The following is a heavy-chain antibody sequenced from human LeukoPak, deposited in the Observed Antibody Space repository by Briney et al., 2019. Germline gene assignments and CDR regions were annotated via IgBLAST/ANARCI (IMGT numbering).Heavy chain of an antibody. V-gene: IGHV3-30*18. CDR3: AKDHLITGTTIDY. CDR2: ISYDGSNK. J-gene: IGHJ4*02. Sequence: QPGRSLRLSCAASGFTFSSYGMHWARQAPGKGLEWVAVISYDGSNKYYADSVKGRFTISRDNSKNTLYLQMNSLRAEDTAVYYCAKDHLITGTTIDYWGQGTLVTVSS. CDR1: GFTFSSYG. D-gene: IGHD1-20*01.